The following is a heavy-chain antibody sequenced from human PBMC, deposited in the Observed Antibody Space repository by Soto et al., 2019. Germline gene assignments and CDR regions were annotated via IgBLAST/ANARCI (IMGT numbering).Heavy chain of an antibody. CDR1: GYTFTSYG. CDR3: ARDWCNTMVLPRLAY. CDR2: INPSGGST. D-gene: IGHD3-10*01. Sequence: ASVKVSCKASGYTFTSYGISWVRQAPGQGLEWMGIINPSGGSTSYAQKFQGRVTMTRDTSTSTVYMELSSLRSEDTAVYYCARDWCNTMVLPRLAYWGQGALVPVPS. J-gene: IGHJ4*03. V-gene: IGHV1-46*03.